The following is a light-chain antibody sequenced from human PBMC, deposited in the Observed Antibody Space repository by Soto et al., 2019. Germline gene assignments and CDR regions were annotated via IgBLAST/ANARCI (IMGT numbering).Light chain of an antibody. CDR2: GAS. V-gene: IGKV3-15*01. J-gene: IGKJ2*01. CDR1: QIVSNN. Sequence: EILMAQSPATLSVSPGERATLSCRASQIVSNNLAWYQQKPGQAPRLLIYGASTRATGIPARFSGSGSGTEFTLTISSLQSEDFAVYYCQQYNNWPPNTFGQGTKLEIK. CDR3: QQYNNWPPNT.